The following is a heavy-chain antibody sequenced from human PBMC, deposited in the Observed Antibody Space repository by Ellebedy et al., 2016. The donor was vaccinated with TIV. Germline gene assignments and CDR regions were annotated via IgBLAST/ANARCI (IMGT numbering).Heavy chain of an antibody. D-gene: IGHD1-14*01. J-gene: IGHJ6*02. V-gene: IGHV3-53*01. CDR1: GFTVSSNY. Sequence: GGSLRLSCAASGFTVSSNYMSWVRQAPGRGLEWVSVIDNGGRTYYADSVKGRFTISRDNSKSTLYLQMSSLRAEDTAMYYCASSGPYYYYAMDVWGQGTTVTVSS. CDR2: IDNGGRT. CDR3: ASSGPYYYYAMDV.